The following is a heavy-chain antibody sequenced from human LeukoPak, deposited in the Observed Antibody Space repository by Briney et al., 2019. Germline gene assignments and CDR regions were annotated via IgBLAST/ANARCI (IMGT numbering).Heavy chain of an antibody. Sequence: GASVKVSCKASGYTFISYYMHWVRQAPGQGLEWVGMINPTGGSTSYAQNFQGTVTMTRDTSTSTVFMELSSLRSEDTAVYYCARERVWETRSYGMDVWGQGTTVTVSS. CDR2: INPTGGST. V-gene: IGHV1-46*01. CDR3: ARERVWETRSYGMDV. J-gene: IGHJ6*02. D-gene: IGHD1-26*01. CDR1: GYTFISYY.